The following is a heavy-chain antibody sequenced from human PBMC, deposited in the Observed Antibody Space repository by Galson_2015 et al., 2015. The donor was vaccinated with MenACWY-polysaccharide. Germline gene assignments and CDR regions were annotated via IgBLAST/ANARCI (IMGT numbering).Heavy chain of an antibody. CDR2: ISGSGVTT. CDR3: AKTAKVGANKEPHWYFDL. V-gene: IGHV3-23*01. CDR1: GFDMGGYA. Sequence: SLRLSCAASGFDMGGYAMSWVRQAPGRGLEWVSVISGSGVTTNYADSVKGRFTISRDNSKNTLYLQMNSLRAEDTAVYYCAKTAKVGANKEPHWYFDLWGRGTLVIVSS. J-gene: IGHJ2*01. D-gene: IGHD1-26*01.